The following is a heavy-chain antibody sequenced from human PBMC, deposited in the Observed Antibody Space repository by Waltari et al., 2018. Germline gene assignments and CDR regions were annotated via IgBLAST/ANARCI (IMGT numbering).Heavy chain of an antibody. J-gene: IGHJ4*02. CDR1: GGSFSGYY. D-gene: IGHD4-4*01. CDR2: INHSVST. CDR3: AIRVHRGTTVTTGLDY. V-gene: IGHV4-34*01. Sequence: QVQLQQWGAGLLKPSETLSLTCAVYGGSFSGYYWSWIRQTPGKGLEWIGEINHSVSTNSNPYLKSRGTISVDTSKNQFSLKLSSLTAADTAVYYCAIRVHRGTTVTTGLDYWGQGTLVTVSS.